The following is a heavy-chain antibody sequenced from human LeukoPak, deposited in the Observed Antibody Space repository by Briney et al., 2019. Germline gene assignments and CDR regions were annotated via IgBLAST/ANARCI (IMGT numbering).Heavy chain of an antibody. CDR3: AKDLSWWAAADH. V-gene: IGHV3-53*01. D-gene: IGHD2-15*01. CDR1: GFTVSSNY. Sequence: PGGSLRLSCAASGFTVSSNYMSWVRQAPGKGLEWVSVIYSGGSTYYADSVRGRFTISRDNSMNTVSLDMNRLRVEDTALYYCAKDLSWWAAADHWGQGALVTVAS. J-gene: IGHJ1*01. CDR2: IYSGGST.